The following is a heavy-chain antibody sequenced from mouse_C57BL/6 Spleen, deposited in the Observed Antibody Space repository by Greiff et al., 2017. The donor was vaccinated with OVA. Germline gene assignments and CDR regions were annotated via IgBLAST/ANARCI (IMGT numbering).Heavy chain of an antibody. Sequence: QVQLQQSGPELVKPGASVKISCKASGYAFSSSWMNWVKRRPGKGLEWIGRIYPGDGDTNYNGKFKGKATLTADKSSSTAYMQLSSLTFEDSAVYFCARSETSGYSNYYWYFDVWGTGTTVTVSS. V-gene: IGHV1-82*01. J-gene: IGHJ1*03. CDR1: GYAFSSSW. D-gene: IGHD2-5*01. CDR3: ARSETSGYSNYYWYFDV. CDR2: IYPGDGDT.